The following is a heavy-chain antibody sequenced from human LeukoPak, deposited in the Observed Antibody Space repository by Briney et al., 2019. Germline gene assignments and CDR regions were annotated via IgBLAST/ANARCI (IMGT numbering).Heavy chain of an antibody. CDR1: GYSFTSYW. D-gene: IGHD3-3*01. CDR2: IYPGDSDT. Sequence: GESLKISCKGSGYSFTSYWIGWVRQMPGKGLEWMGIIYPGDSDTRYSPSFQGQVTISADKSISTAYLQWSSLKASDTAMYYCARNNYDFWGGFYMDVWGKGTTVTVSS. CDR3: ARNNYDFWGGFYMDV. J-gene: IGHJ6*03. V-gene: IGHV5-51*01.